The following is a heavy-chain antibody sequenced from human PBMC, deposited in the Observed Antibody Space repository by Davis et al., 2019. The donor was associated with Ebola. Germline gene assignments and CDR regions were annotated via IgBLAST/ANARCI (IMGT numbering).Heavy chain of an antibody. CDR1: GYSFTSYW. D-gene: IGHD6-13*01. CDR3: ARHGGSSWYYYYGMDV. Sequence: KVSCKGSGYSFTSYWIAWVRQMPGKGLECMGIIYPGDSETRYSPSFQGQVTISADKSITTAYLQWSSLKASDTAMYYCARHGGSSWYYYYGMDVWGQGTTVTVSS. V-gene: IGHV5-51*01. CDR2: IYPGDSET. J-gene: IGHJ6*02.